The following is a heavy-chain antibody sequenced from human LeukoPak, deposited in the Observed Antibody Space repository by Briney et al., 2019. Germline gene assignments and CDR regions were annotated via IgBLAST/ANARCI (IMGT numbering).Heavy chain of an antibody. V-gene: IGHV3-9*01. D-gene: IGHD3-22*01. CDR3: AKDISAMIVTVFDY. CDR2: ISWNSGSI. J-gene: IGHJ4*02. CDR1: GFTFDDYA. Sequence: GGFLRLSCAASGFTFDDYAMHWVRQAPGKGLEWVSGISWNSGSIGYADSVKGRFTISRDNAKNSLYLQMNSLRAEDTALYYCAKDISAMIVTVFDYWGQGTLVTVSS.